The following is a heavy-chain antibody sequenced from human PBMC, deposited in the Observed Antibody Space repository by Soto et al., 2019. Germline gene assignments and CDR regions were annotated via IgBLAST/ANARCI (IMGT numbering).Heavy chain of an antibody. D-gene: IGHD3-10*01. J-gene: IGHJ5*02. CDR2: IYYSGST. CDR1: GGSISSGGYY. CDR3: ARGGGWFGEFLNWFDP. Sequence: QVQLQESGPGLVKPSQTLSLTCTVSGGSISSGGYYWSWIRQHPGKGLEWIGYIYYSGSTYYNPSLKSRVTISVDTSKNQFSLKLSSVTAADTAVYYCARGGGWFGEFLNWFDPWGQGTLVTVSS. V-gene: IGHV4-31*03.